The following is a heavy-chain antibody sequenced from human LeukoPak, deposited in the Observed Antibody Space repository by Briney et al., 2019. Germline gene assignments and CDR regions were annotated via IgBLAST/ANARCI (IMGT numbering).Heavy chain of an antibody. CDR2: ISYDGSSK. CDR1: GFSFKIYA. V-gene: IGHV3-30*04. Sequence: PGGSLRLSCAASGFSFKIYAMHWVRQAPGKGLEWVALISYDGSSKYYVDSVKGRFTISRDNSKNNLSLQMNSLRVEDTAVYYCAKIGRKYDFWTGFYEEEVDYMNVWGKGTTVTVSS. D-gene: IGHD3-3*01. CDR3: AKIGRKYDFWTGFYEEEVDYMNV. J-gene: IGHJ6*03.